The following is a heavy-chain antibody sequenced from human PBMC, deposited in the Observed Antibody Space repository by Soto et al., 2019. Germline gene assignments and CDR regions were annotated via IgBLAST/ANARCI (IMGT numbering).Heavy chain of an antibody. Sequence: QVQLVQSGAEVKKPGSSVKVSCKASGGTFSSYAISWVRQDRGQGLEWMGGIIPIFGTANYAQKFQGRVTITAVESTSTAYMELSSLRSVGTAVYYCARGRDTAMVADFDYWGQGTLVTVSS. D-gene: IGHD5-18*01. CDR3: ARGRDTAMVADFDY. V-gene: IGHV1-69*12. CDR2: IIPIFGTA. J-gene: IGHJ4*02. CDR1: GGTFSSYA.